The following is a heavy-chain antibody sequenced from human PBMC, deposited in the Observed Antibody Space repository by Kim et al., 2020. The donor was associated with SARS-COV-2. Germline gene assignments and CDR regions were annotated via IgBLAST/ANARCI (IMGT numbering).Heavy chain of an antibody. CDR2: ISYDGSNK. Sequence: GGSLRLSCAASGFTFSSYGMHWVRQAPGKGLEWVAVISYDGSNKYYADSVKGRFTISRDNSKNTLYLQMNSLRAEDTAVYYCARDPRMAAPFDYWGQGTL. CDR1: GFTFSSYG. D-gene: IGHD2-15*01. CDR3: ARDPRMAAPFDY. V-gene: IGHV3-33*05. J-gene: IGHJ4*02.